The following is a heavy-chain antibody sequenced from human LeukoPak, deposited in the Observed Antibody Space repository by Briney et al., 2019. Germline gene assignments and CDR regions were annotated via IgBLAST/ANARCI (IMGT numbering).Heavy chain of an antibody. V-gene: IGHV4-39*02. CDR3: ARDKIVGATFLDY. D-gene: IGHD1-26*01. CDR2: IYYSGST. J-gene: IGHJ4*02. Sequence: PSETLSLTCTVSGGSISTNSYYWGWIRQPPGKGLKWIGSIYYSGSTYYNPSLRSRVTISVNTSKNQFSLKLSSVTATDTAVYYCARDKIVGATFLDYWGQGTLVTVSS. CDR1: GGSISTNSYY.